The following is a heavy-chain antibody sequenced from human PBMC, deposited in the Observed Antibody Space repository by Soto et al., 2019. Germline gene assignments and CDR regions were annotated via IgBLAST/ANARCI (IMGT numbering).Heavy chain of an antibody. D-gene: IGHD2-21*02. CDR2: ISSSGDLI. V-gene: IGHV3-48*03. J-gene: IGHJ4*02. CDR1: GFTFSSYE. Sequence: EVQLVESGGDLLQPGGSLRLSCAASGFTFSSYEMNWVRQAPGMGLEWISYISSSGDLIYYADSVRGRFPVSRDSAKNSMNLQMNSLRAEDTAVYYCAREEINCGGDCFSLWGQGTLVTVSS. CDR3: AREEINCGGDCFSL.